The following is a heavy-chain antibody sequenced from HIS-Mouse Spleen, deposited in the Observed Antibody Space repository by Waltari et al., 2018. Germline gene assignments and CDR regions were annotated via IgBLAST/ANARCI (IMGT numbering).Heavy chain of an antibody. CDR3: ARAAVAGTNEL. D-gene: IGHD6-19*01. V-gene: IGHV4-34*01. Sequence: QVQLQQWGAGLLKPSETLSLTCAVYGGSFSGYYWSWIRQPPGKGLEWIGEINHSGSTNSNPALKSRVTISVDTSKNQFSLKLSSVTAADTAVYYCARAAVAGTNELWGQGTLVTVSS. CDR2: INHSGST. CDR1: GGSFSGYY. J-gene: IGHJ4*02.